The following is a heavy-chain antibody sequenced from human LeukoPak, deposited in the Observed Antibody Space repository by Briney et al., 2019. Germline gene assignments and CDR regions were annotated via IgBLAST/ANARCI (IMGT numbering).Heavy chain of an antibody. CDR1: GGSFSGYY. CDR3: ARGKQGQQLVRNNWFDP. J-gene: IGHJ5*02. CDR2: INHSGST. V-gene: IGHV4-34*01. D-gene: IGHD6-13*01. Sequence: SETLSLTCAVYGGSFSGYYWSWIRQPPGKGLEWLGEINHSGSTKYNPALKSRVTISVDTSKNQFSLKLSSVTAADTAVYYCARGKQGQQLVRNNWFDPWGQGTLVTVSS.